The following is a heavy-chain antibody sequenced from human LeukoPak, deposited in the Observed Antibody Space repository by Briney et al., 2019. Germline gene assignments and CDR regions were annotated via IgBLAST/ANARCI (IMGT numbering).Heavy chain of an antibody. CDR1: GYTFTSYY. Sequence: GASMTVSFKASGYTFTSYYMHWVRQAPGQGREWMGVINPSGGSTSYAQKFQGRVTMTRHTSTSTVYMELSSLRSEDTAVYYCARDANILTGAFDYWGQGTLVTVSS. V-gene: IGHV1-46*01. CDR2: INPSGGST. D-gene: IGHD3-9*01. J-gene: IGHJ4*02. CDR3: ARDANILTGAFDY.